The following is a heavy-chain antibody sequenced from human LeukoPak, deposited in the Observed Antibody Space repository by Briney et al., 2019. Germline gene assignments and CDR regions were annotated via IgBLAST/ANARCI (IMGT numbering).Heavy chain of an antibody. CDR3: SRGQYDSGGYHYGIRAFYFDY. V-gene: IGHV4-34*01. J-gene: IGHJ4*02. CDR1: VESFSGDF. D-gene: IGHD3-22*01. Sequence: SETLSLTCGVYVESFSGDFWTWLRQAPGKGLEWIGEINHRGRTNYSPSLTGRVTISVDTSMNQFSLQLRSVTAADTALYYCSRGQYDSGGYHYGIRAFYFDYWGQGILVTVSS. CDR2: INHRGRT.